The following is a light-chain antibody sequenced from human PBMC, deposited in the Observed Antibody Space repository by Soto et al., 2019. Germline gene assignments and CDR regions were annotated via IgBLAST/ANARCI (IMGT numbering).Light chain of an antibody. CDR3: KNHNCAPWT. CDR2: AAS. CDR1: QTISSW. V-gene: IGKV1-27*01. J-gene: IGKJ1*01. Sequence: DSQMTQSPSTLSGSVGERVTITCRASQTISSWLAWYQQKPGKVPNLLIEAASTLQSGVPSRFSGSRSGTDFTLTISSLQLEDVGTYYCKNHNCAPWTFCQATKVYIK.